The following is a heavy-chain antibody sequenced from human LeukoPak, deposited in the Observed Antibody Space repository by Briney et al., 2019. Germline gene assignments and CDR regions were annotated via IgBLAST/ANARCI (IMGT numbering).Heavy chain of an antibody. V-gene: IGHV4-4*07. D-gene: IGHD6-13*01. Sequence: SETLSLTCTVSGGSISSYYWSWIRQPAGKGLEWIGRIYTSESTNYNPSLKSRVTMSVDTSKNQFSLKLRSVTAADTAVYYCASLGTLAAFDIWGQGTMATVSS. J-gene: IGHJ3*02. CDR1: GGSISSYY. CDR3: ASLGTLAAFDI. CDR2: IYTSEST.